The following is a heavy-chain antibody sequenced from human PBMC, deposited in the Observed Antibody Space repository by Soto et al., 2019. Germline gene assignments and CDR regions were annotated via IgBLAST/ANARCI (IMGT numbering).Heavy chain of an antibody. CDR1: GHIFTAYS. CDR2: VNPSGGST. V-gene: IGHV1-46*01. D-gene: IGHD2-15*01. Sequence: ASVKVSCKASGHIFTAYSMHWVRQAPGQGLEWMGVVNPSGGSTNYAQKFQGRITMTRDTSTSTVYMDLSSLTSEDTAVYYCAREENCSDGTCYSEYFQRWGQGTLVTVSS. CDR3: AREENCSDGTCYSEYFQR. J-gene: IGHJ1*01.